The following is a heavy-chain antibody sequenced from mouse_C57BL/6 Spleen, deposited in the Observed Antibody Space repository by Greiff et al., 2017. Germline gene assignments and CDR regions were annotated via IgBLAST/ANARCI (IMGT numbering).Heavy chain of an antibody. CDR1: GFTFSNYW. CDR3: TGGGGYDYDVAY. J-gene: IGHJ3*01. V-gene: IGHV6-3*01. CDR2: IRLKSDNYAT. D-gene: IGHD2-4*01. Sequence: EVKLLESGGGLVQPGGSMKLSCVASGFTFSNYWMNWVRQSPEKGLEWVAQIRLKSDNYATHYAESVKGRFTISRDDSKSSVYLQMNNLRAEDTGIYYCTGGGGYDYDVAYWGQGTLVTVSA.